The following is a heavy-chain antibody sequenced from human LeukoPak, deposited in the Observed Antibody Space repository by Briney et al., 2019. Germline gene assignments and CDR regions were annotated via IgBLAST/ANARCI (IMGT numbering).Heavy chain of an antibody. CDR1: GFTFSDYG. CDR2: ISYDGRNN. Sequence: GRSLRLSCAASGFTFSDYGPHWVRQAPGKGLEWVAVISYDGRNNYYADSVKGRFTISRDNSKNTLYLQMNSLRAEDTAVYYCARAVGYQLLMGAYYYMDVWGRGTTVTVSS. D-gene: IGHD2-2*01. J-gene: IGHJ6*03. CDR3: ARAVGYQLLMGAYYYMDV. V-gene: IGHV3-30*01.